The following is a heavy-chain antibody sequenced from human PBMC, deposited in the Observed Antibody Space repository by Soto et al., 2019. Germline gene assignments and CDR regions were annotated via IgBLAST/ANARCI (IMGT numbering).Heavy chain of an antibody. Sequence: ASVKVSCKASGYTFTSYGISWVRQAPGQGLEWMGWISAYNGNTNYAQKLQGRVTMTTDTSTSTAYMELRSLRSDDTAVFYFALRHGDYDFWSGPDAFDIWGQGTMVTVSS. CDR1: GYTFTSYG. J-gene: IGHJ3*02. CDR2: ISAYNGNT. D-gene: IGHD3-3*01. CDR3: ALRHGDYDFWSGPDAFDI. V-gene: IGHV1-18*01.